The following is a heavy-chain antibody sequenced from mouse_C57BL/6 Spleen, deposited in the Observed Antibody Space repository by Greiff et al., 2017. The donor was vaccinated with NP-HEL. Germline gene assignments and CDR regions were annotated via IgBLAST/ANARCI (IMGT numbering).Heavy chain of an antibody. CDR3: ARPAYYKDFDV. CDR2: IYPSDSET. CDR1: GYTFTSYW. D-gene: IGHD2-12*01. Sequence: VQLQQPGAELVRPGSSVKLSCKASGYTFTSYWMDWVKQRPGQGLEWIGNIYPSDSETHYNQKFKDKATLTVDKSSSTAYMQLSSLTSEDSAVYYCARPAYYKDFDVWGTGTTVTVSS. J-gene: IGHJ1*03. V-gene: IGHV1-61*01.